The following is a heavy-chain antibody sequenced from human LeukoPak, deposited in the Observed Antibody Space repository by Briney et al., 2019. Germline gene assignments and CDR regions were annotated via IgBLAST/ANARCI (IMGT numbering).Heavy chain of an antibody. CDR3: VRGGYCSSSICYSFNAFDV. D-gene: IGHD2-2*01. V-gene: IGHV3-48*03. J-gene: IGHJ3*01. CDR2: IRNGWDNI. Sequence: PGGSLGLFCRASGFTFRSHEMKWVRQAPGKGLEGRSYIRNGWDNIYYADPMKGRFTISRDNDKHSLFLQMYSLRAEDTAVYYCVRGGYCSSSICYSFNAFDVWGQGTTVTVSP. CDR1: GFTFRSHE.